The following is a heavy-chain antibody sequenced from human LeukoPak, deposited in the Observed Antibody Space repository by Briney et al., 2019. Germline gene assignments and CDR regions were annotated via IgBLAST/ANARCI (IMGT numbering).Heavy chain of an antibody. D-gene: IGHD3-22*01. CDR2: ISSGSNFI. CDR1: GFTFSSYN. Sequence: GGSLRLSCAASGFTFSSYNMNWVRQAPGKGLEWVSSISSGSNFIYYADSVKGRFTISRDNAKNSLYLQMNSLRAEDTAVYYCARDIGSEDDSRGYYGFDYWGQGTLVTVSS. CDR3: ARDIGSEDDSRGYYGFDY. J-gene: IGHJ4*02. V-gene: IGHV3-21*01.